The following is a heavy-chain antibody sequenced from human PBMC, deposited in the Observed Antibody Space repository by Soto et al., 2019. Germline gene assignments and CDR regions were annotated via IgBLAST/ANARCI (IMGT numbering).Heavy chain of an antibody. Sequence: QVPLVQSGGGVVQPGRSLTLSCAASGFSFSSHGMHWVRQAPGKGLEWVAVIWYDGRKKYYADSVKGRFTISRDNSKDTLYLQMNSLGADDTAVYYCARWSDNKVVDPWGQGTLVTVSS. CDR2: IWYDGRKK. D-gene: IGHD1-1*01. J-gene: IGHJ5*02. V-gene: IGHV3-33*01. CDR3: ARWSDNKVVDP. CDR1: GFSFSSHG.